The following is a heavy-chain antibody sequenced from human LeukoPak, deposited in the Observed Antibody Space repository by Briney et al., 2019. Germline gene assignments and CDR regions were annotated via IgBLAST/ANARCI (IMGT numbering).Heavy chain of an antibody. CDR1: GFTFSDYY. J-gene: IGHJ4*02. CDR2: ADGSGAST. CDR3: AKDRPSGFDY. V-gene: IGHV3-23*01. Sequence: GGSLRLSCAASGFTFSDYYMSWIRQAPGKGLVWISAADGSGASTYYADSVRGRFTVSRDNSKNTLYLQMNSLRAEDTAVYYCAKDRPSGFDYWGQGTLVTVSS. D-gene: IGHD6-25*01.